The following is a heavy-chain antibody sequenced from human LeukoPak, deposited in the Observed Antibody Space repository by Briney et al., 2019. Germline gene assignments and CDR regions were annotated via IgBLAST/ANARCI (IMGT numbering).Heavy chain of an antibody. CDR1: GYTFTSYY. D-gene: IGHD3-16*01. Sequence: GASVKVSCKSSGYTFTSYYMYWVRQAPGQGLEWMGIINPSGGSTSYAQKFQGRVTMTRDTSTSTVYMELSSLRSEDTAVYYCARGRQLHLGELFPFAEFFQPWGQGTLVTVFS. CDR2: INPSGGST. CDR3: ARGRQLHLGELFPFAEFFQP. V-gene: IGHV1-46*01. J-gene: IGHJ1*01.